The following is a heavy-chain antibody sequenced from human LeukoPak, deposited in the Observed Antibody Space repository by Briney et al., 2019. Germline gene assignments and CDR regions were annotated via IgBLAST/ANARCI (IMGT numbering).Heavy chain of an antibody. CDR3: ARDRRYCSGGSCLYYFDY. CDR2: IWYDGSDK. V-gene: IGHV3-33*01. CDR1: GFTFSSYG. Sequence: GGSLRLSCAASGFTFSSYGMHWVRQAPGKGLEWVAVIWYDGSDKYYADSVRGRFTISRDNSKNTLCLQMNSLRAEDTAVYYCARDRRYCSGGSCLYYFDYWGQGTLVTVSS. D-gene: IGHD2-15*01. J-gene: IGHJ4*02.